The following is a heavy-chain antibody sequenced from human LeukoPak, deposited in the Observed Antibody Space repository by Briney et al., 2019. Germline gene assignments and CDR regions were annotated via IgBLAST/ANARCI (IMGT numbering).Heavy chain of an antibody. J-gene: IGHJ3*02. Sequence: PSETLSLTCAVYGGSFSGYYWSWIRQPPGKGLEWIGEINHSGSTNYNPSLKSRVTISVDTSKNQFSLKLSSVTAADTAVYYCARRQRITMIVVVMRSAFDIWGQGTMVTVSS. D-gene: IGHD3-22*01. CDR1: GGSFSGYY. CDR3: ARRQRITMIVVVMRSAFDI. V-gene: IGHV4-34*01. CDR2: INHSGST.